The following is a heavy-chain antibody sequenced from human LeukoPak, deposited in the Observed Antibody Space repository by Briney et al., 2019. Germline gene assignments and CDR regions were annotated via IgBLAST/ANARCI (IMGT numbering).Heavy chain of an antibody. CDR1: GFTFSSYA. CDR2: ISGSGGST. D-gene: IGHD3-10*01. V-gene: IGHV3-23*01. J-gene: IGHJ4*02. Sequence: GGSLRLSCAASGFTFSSYAMSWVRQAPGKGLEWVSAISGSGGSTYYADSVKGRFTISRDNSKNTLYLQMNSLRAEDTAVYYCAKGSGEDEWFGELFLDYWGQGTLVTVSS. CDR3: AKGSGEDEWFGELFLDY.